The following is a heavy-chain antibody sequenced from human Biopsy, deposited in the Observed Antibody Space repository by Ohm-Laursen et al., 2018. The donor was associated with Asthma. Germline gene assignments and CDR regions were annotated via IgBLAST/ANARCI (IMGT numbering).Heavy chain of an antibody. D-gene: IGHD3-9*01. Sequence: ASVKVSCKASGYNFISFAIHWVRQAPGQRLEWMGWIDAGNGNTKYSQKFQGRVSITRDTSASTAYMELRSLRSEDTAAYYCARTYYDFLTGQVKDAFGIWGQGTMVTVSS. J-gene: IGHJ3*02. V-gene: IGHV1-3*01. CDR3: ARTYYDFLTGQVKDAFGI. CDR1: GYNFISFA. CDR2: IDAGNGNT.